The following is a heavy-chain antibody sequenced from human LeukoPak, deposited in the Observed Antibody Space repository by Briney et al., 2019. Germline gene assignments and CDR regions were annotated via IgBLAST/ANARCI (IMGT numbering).Heavy chain of an antibody. J-gene: IGHJ4*02. CDR2: IYYSGST. V-gene: IGHV4-39*01. CDR1: GGSISSSSYY. CDR3: AAISTSGSRRGSFDY. Sequence: PSETLSLTCTVSGGSISSSSYYWGWIRQPPGKGLEWIGSIYYSGSTYYNPSLKSRVTISVDTSKNQFSLKLSSMTAADTAVYYCAAISTSGSRRGSFDYWGQGTLVTVSS. D-gene: IGHD1-26*01.